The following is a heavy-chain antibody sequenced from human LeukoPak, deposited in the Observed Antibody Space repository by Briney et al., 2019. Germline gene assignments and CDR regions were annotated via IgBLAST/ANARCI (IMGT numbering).Heavy chain of an antibody. J-gene: IGHJ4*02. D-gene: IGHD5-24*01. Sequence: SETLSLTCTVSGGSISSGSYYWSWIRQPAGKGLEWIGRIYTSGSTNYNPSLKSRVTISVDTSKNQFSLKLSSVTAADTAVYYCAREMATIVPYFDYWGQGTLVTVSS. CDR3: AREMATIVPYFDY. CDR2: IYTSGST. V-gene: IGHV4-61*02. CDR1: GGSISSGSYY.